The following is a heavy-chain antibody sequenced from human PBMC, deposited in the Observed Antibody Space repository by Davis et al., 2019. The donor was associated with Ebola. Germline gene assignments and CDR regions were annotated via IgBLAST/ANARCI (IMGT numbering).Heavy chain of an antibody. Sequence: GESLKISCAASGFTFSSYWMSWVRQAPGKGLEWVANIKQDGSEKYYVDSVKGRFTISRDNAKNSLYLQMNSLRAEDTAVYYCARGNWNFDYWGQGTLVTVSS. CDR1: GFTFSSYW. D-gene: IGHD1-1*01. CDR3: ARGNWNFDY. CDR2: IKQDGSEK. V-gene: IGHV3-7*03. J-gene: IGHJ4*02.